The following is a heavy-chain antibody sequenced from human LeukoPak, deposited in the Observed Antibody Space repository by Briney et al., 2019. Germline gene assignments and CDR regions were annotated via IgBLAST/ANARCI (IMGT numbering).Heavy chain of an antibody. CDR2: INPNSDGT. Sequence: ASVKVSCKASGYSFTGYYMHWVRQAPGQGLEWMGWINPNSDGTNYAEKFQGRVTMTRDTSISTAYMELSRLRSDDTAVYYCAREAASGSYSYWGQGTLVTVSS. J-gene: IGHJ4*02. V-gene: IGHV1-2*02. CDR3: AREAASGSYSY. CDR1: GYSFTGYY. D-gene: IGHD1-26*01.